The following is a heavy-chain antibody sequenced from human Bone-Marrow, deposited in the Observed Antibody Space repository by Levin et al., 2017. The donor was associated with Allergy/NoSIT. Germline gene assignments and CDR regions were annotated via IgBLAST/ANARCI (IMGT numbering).Heavy chain of an antibody. CDR3: ARDAGMVAAGTRFFP. Sequence: PSETLSLTCAISGDSVSSDSAAWNWIRQSPSRGLEWLGRTYYRSKWYNDYAVSVKSRITINPDTSKNQFSLQLNSVTPEDTAVYFCARDAGMVAAGTRFFPWGQGTLVTVSS. V-gene: IGHV6-1*01. D-gene: IGHD1-7*01. J-gene: IGHJ5*02. CDR1: GDSVSSDSAA. CDR2: TYYRSKWYN.